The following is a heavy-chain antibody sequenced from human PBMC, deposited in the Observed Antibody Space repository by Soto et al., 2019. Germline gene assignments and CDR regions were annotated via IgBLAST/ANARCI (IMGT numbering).Heavy chain of an antibody. CDR2: IYSGGST. Sequence: GESLKISCAASGFTVSSNYMSWVRQAPGKGLEWVSVIYSGGSTYYADSVKGRFTISRHNSKNTLYLQMNSLRAEDTAVYYCARVHYNPPQIRAFDIWGQGTMVTVSS. V-gene: IGHV3-53*04. CDR1: GFTVSSNY. D-gene: IGHD1-20*01. J-gene: IGHJ3*02. CDR3: ARVHYNPPQIRAFDI.